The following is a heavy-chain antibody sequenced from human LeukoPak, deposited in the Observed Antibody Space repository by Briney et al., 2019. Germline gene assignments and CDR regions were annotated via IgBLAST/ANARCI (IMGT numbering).Heavy chain of an antibody. CDR1: GGSFSGYY. V-gene: IGHV4-34*01. CDR3: ARRMATMLDY. CDR2: INHSGST. J-gene: IGHJ4*02. D-gene: IGHD5-24*01. Sequence: PSETLSLTCAVYGGSFSGYYWSWIRQPPGKGLEWIGEINHSGSTNYNPSLKSRVTISVDTSKNQFSLKLSSVTAADTAVYYCARRMATMLDYWGQGTLVTVSS.